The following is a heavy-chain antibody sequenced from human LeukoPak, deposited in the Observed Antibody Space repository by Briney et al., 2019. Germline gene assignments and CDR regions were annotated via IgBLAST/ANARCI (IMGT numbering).Heavy chain of an antibody. J-gene: IGHJ5*02. V-gene: IGHV4-4*02. D-gene: IGHD6-13*01. CDR3: ARVPMEQQLGDWEGGFSWFDP. Sequence: SGTLSLTCAVSGGSISSSNWWSWVRQPPGKGLEWIREIYHSGSTNYNPSLKSRVTISVDKSKNQFSLKLSSVTAADTAVYYCARVPMEQQLGDWEGGFSWFDPWGQGTLVTVSS. CDR1: GGSISSSNW. CDR2: IYHSGST.